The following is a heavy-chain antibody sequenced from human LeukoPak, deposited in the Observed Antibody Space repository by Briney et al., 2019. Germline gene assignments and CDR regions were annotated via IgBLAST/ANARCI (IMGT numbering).Heavy chain of an antibody. D-gene: IGHD3-3*01. Sequence: GASVKVSCKASGYTFTSYDINWVRQATGQGLEWMGWMNPNSGNTGYAQKFQGRVTITRNTSISTAYMELSSLRSEDTAVYYCARGYDFWSGYMEYFDYWGQGPLVTVSS. V-gene: IGHV1-8*01. CDR2: MNPNSGNT. CDR3: ARGYDFWSGYMEYFDY. CDR1: GYTFTSYD. J-gene: IGHJ4*02.